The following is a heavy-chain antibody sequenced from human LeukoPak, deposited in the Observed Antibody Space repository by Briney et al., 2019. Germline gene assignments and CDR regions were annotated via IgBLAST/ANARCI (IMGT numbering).Heavy chain of an antibody. CDR1: GFTFGSYA. CDR3: ARPRRKHSSWYLDY. D-gene: IGHD6-13*01. Sequence: GGSLRLSCAASGFTFGSYAMHWVRQTPGKGLEWVAVISYDRSNIYYADSVKGRFTISRDNSKNTLYLQMNSLRAEDTAVYYCARPRRKHSSWYLDYWGQGTLVTVSS. V-gene: IGHV3-30-3*01. CDR2: ISYDRSNI. J-gene: IGHJ4*02.